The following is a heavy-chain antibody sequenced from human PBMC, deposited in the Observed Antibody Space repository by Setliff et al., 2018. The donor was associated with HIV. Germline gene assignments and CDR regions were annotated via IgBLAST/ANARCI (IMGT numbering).Heavy chain of an antibody. D-gene: IGHD3-16*01. CDR2: IHYTGST. V-gene: IGHV4-59*13. Sequence: SETLSLTCTVSGASISGYYWSWIRQPPGKELQWIGYIHYTGSTNYNPSLQSRITVSLDMSKSQFSLKLGSVTAADTAFYYCARGGPNWFDPWGPGTLVTVSS. J-gene: IGHJ5*02. CDR1: GASISGYY. CDR3: ARGGPNWFDP.